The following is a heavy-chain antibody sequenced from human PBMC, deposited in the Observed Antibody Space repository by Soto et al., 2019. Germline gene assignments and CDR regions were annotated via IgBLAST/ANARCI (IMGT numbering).Heavy chain of an antibody. CDR2: ISGSGGST. CDR1: GFTFSSYA. Sequence: PGGSLRLSCAASGFTFSSYAMSWVRQAPGKGLEWVSAISGSGGSTYYADSVKGRFTISRDNSKNTLYLQMNSLRAEDTAVYYCAKDGITMIVVVMEGYFDYWGQGTLVTVSS. V-gene: IGHV3-23*01. D-gene: IGHD3-22*01. CDR3: AKDGITMIVVVMEGYFDY. J-gene: IGHJ4*02.